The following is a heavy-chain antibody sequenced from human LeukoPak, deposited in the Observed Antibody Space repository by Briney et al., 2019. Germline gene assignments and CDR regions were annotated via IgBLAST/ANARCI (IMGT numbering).Heavy chain of an antibody. CDR1: GFTFSSYV. J-gene: IGHJ3*02. Sequence: GGSLRLSCAASGFTFSSYVMNWVRQAPGKGLEWVSYISSSGSTIYYADSVKGRFTISRDNAKNSLYLQMNSLRAEDTAVYYCARSYYDILTGDDAFDIWGQGTMVTVSS. D-gene: IGHD3-9*01. CDR2: ISSSGSTI. V-gene: IGHV3-48*03. CDR3: ARSYYDILTGDDAFDI.